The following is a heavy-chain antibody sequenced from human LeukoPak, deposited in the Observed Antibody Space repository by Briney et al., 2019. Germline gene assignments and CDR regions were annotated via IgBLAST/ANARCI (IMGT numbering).Heavy chain of an antibody. J-gene: IGHJ6*03. V-gene: IGHV4-59*01. CDR2: IYYSGST. Sequence: SETLSLTCTVSGGSISSYYWSWIRQPPGKGLEWIGYIYYSGSTNYNPSLKSRVAISVDTSKNQFSLKLSSVTAADTAVYYCARRTSLLGVSRTYYYYYYMDVWGKGTTVTVSS. CDR1: GGSISSYY. CDR3: ARRTSLLGVSRTYYYYYYMDV. D-gene: IGHD2-8*02.